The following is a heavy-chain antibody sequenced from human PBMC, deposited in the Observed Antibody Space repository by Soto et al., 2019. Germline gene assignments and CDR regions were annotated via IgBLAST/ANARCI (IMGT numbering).Heavy chain of an antibody. J-gene: IGHJ5*02. Sequence: ASVKVSCKASGYTFTSYDINWVRQATGQGLEWMGWMNPNSGNTGYAQKFQGRVTMTRNTSISTAYMELSSLRSEDTAVYSWGGGGRGRNWFDPWGQGTLVTVSS. D-gene: IGHD3-16*01. CDR2: MNPNSGNT. CDR3: GGGGRGRNWFDP. CDR1: GYTFTSYD. V-gene: IGHV1-8*01.